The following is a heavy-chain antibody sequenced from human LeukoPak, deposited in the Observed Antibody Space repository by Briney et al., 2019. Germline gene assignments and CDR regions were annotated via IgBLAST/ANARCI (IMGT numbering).Heavy chain of an antibody. Sequence: GGSLRLSCAASGFSFSSFAMHWVRQAPGKGLEWVALTPYDGNNKYYADSVKGRFTISSDNSKNTLYLQMNSLRPDDTALYYCARDGNSGYDLTYYYGMDVWGQGTTVTVSS. J-gene: IGHJ6*02. D-gene: IGHD5-12*01. V-gene: IGHV3-30-3*01. CDR3: ARDGNSGYDLTYYYGMDV. CDR1: GFSFSSFA. CDR2: TPYDGNNK.